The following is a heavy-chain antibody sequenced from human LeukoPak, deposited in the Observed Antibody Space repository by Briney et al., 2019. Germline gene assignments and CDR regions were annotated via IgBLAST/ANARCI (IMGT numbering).Heavy chain of an antibody. J-gene: IGHJ6*04. D-gene: IGHD3-10*01. Sequence: PSETLSLTCAVYGGSFSGYYWTWIRQPPGKGLEWVGEINHSGTTNYNPSLKRGVTISVETSKNEFSLKVSSVTAADTAVYFCASRSWSASKGYHYFIYLWGKGTPVTVSS. CDR3: ASRSWSASKGYHYFIYL. CDR1: GGSFSGYY. CDR2: INHSGTT. V-gene: IGHV4-34*01.